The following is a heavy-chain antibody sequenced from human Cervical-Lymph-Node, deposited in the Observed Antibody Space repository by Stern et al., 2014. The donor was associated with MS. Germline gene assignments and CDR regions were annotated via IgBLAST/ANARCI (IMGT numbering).Heavy chain of an antibody. CDR3: ARGNWNYEGMGY. D-gene: IGHD1-7*01. V-gene: IGHV3-33*01. J-gene: IGHJ4*02. CDR2: IWYDGNKK. CDR1: GFTFSNSG. Sequence: VQLVESGGGVVQPGRSLRLSCAASGFTFSNSGMPWVRQAPGKGLEWLAVIWYDGNKKYYADSVKGRFTISRDNSKNTLFLQMSSLTAEDTALYYCARGNWNYEGMGYWGQGTLVTVSS.